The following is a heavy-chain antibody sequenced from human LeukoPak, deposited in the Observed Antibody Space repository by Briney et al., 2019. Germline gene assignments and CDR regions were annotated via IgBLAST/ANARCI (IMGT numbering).Heavy chain of an antibody. D-gene: IGHD6-19*01. CDR3: ARDLDNSGWYVFDY. CDR2: IYYSGST. V-gene: IGHV4-59*11. Sequence: SETLSLTCTVSGGSISRHYWSWIRQPPGKGLEWIGYIYYSGSTNSNPSLKSRVTISVDTSNNQFSLKLRSVTAADTAVYYCARDLDNSGWYVFDYWGQGNLVTVSS. CDR1: GGSISRHY. J-gene: IGHJ4*02.